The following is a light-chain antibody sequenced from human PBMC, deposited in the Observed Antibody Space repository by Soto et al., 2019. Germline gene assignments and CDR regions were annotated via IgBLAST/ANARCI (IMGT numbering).Light chain of an antibody. CDR2: DVT. J-gene: IGLJ1*01. V-gene: IGLV2-14*01. CDR1: ISDVGAYNY. Sequence: QSVLTQPASVSGPPGQSITISCTGTISDVGAYNYVSWYQHHPGTAPRLVIYDVTNRPSGISDRFSGSKSGNTASLTISGLLAEDEADYYCTSYTSISTYVFGTGTKVTVL. CDR3: TSYTSISTYV.